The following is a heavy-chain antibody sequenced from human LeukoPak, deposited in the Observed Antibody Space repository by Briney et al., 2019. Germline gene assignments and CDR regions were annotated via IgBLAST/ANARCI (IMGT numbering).Heavy chain of an antibody. Sequence: GGSLRLSCAASGFSFSSYAMTWVRQAPGKGLEWVSSISSSSSYIYYADSVKGRFTISRDNAKNSLYLQMNSLRAEDTALYYCAKGYYDSSGYCLFDYWGQGTLVTVSS. V-gene: IGHV3-21*04. CDR1: GFSFSSYA. CDR2: ISSSSSYI. J-gene: IGHJ4*02. CDR3: AKGYYDSSGYCLFDY. D-gene: IGHD3-22*01.